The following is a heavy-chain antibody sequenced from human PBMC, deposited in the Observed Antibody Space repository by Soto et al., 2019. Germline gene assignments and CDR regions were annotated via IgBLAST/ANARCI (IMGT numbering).Heavy chain of an antibody. Sequence: QITLKESGPTLVKPTQTLTLTCTFSGFSLSTSGVGVGWIRQPPGKALEWLALIYWDDDKRYSPSLKSRLTITKDPSKNQVVLTMTNMDPVDTATYYCAHSRYCGGDCPNWFDPWGQGTLVTVSS. J-gene: IGHJ5*02. V-gene: IGHV2-5*02. CDR2: IYWDDDK. CDR3: AHSRYCGGDCPNWFDP. CDR1: GFSLSTSGVG. D-gene: IGHD2-21*02.